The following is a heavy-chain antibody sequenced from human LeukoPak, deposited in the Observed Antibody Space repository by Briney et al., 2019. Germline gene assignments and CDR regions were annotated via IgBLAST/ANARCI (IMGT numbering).Heavy chain of an antibody. Sequence: PSETLSLTCTVSGGSISNYYWSWIRQPPGKGLEWIGCMYYSGSTNYNPSLKSRVSISVDTSKNQFSLKLSSVTAADTAVYYCAKDNIRIVVAGTIDYWGQGTLVTVSS. D-gene: IGHD6-19*01. CDR1: GGSISNYY. J-gene: IGHJ4*02. V-gene: IGHV4-59*12. CDR3: AKDNIRIVVAGTIDY. CDR2: MYYSGST.